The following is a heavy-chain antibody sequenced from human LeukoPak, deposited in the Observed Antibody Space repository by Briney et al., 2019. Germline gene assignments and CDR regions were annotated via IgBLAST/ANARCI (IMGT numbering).Heavy chain of an antibody. V-gene: IGHV3-7*01. J-gene: IGHJ4*02. D-gene: IGHD3-10*01. CDR2: TNQDGSEE. CDR3: ARFGPGRDLSYLDY. Sequence: GGSLRLSCAASGFTFISYWMTWVRQAPGKGLEWVASTNQDGSEEFYVDSMKGRVTISRNYAKNSLYLQINNLRTEDTAVYYCARFGPGRDLSYLDYWGQGTLVTVSS. CDR1: GFTFISYW.